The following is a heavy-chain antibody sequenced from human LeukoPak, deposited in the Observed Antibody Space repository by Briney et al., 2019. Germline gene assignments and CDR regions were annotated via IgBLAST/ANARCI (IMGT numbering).Heavy chain of an antibody. V-gene: IGHV4-38-2*02. D-gene: IGHD3-9*01. CDR3: ARGGYDILTGYYYYYMDV. CDR2: MYHSGST. J-gene: IGHJ6*03. CDR1: GYSINSAYY. Sequence: KPSETLSLTCTVSGYSINSAYYWGWIRQPPGKGLEWIGSMYHSGSTYYNPSLKSRVTISVDTSKNQFSLKLSSVTAADTAVYYCARGGYDILTGYYYYYMDVWGKGTTVTISS.